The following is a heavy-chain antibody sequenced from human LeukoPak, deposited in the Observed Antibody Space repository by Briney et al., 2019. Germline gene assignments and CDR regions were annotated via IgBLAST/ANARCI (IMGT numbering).Heavy chain of an antibody. CDR2: SDGSRT. J-gene: IGHJ4*02. CDR1: GFTFTSYW. V-gene: IGHV3-74*01. Sequence: GGSLRLSCAASGFTFTSYWMHWVRQAPGKGLVWVSRSDGSRTSYADSVKGRFTISRDNAKNTLYLQMSSLRAEDTAVYYCAKRVATVTNGRYFDYWGQGTLVTVSS. CDR3: AKRVATVTNGRYFDY. D-gene: IGHD4-17*01.